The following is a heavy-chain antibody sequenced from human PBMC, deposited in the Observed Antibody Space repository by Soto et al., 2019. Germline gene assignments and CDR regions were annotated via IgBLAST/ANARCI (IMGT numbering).Heavy chain of an antibody. Sequence: QVQLVQSGAEVKKPGASVTVSCKASGYTFTDHYFYWVRQAPGQGLEWLGWVNPKNGGTKYAQKFQGRVTMTTDTSIPTAYMEVSRLTSDDTAVYFCARARWIAGSYSCDYWGQGTLVTVSS. CDR1: GYTFTDHY. J-gene: IGHJ4*02. CDR2: VNPKNGGT. D-gene: IGHD5-12*01. V-gene: IGHV1-2*02. CDR3: ARARWIAGSYSCDY.